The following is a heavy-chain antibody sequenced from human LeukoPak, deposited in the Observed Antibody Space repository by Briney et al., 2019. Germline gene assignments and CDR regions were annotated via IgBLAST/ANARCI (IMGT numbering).Heavy chain of an antibody. CDR3: ARADCSSTSCYLVDAFDI. CDR1: GFTFSSYW. V-gene: IGHV3-74*01. Sequence: PGGSLRLSCVVSGFTFSSYWMHWVRQAPGKGLVWVSRINTDGSSTSYADSVKGRFTISRDNAKNTLYLQMNSLRAEDTAVYYCARADCSSTSCYLVDAFDIWGQGTMVTVSS. J-gene: IGHJ3*02. CDR2: INTDGSST. D-gene: IGHD2-2*01.